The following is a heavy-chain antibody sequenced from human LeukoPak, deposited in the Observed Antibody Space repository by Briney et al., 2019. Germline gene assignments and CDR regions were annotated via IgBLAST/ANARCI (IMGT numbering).Heavy chain of an antibody. CDR3: ARQNTPHGNFDY. J-gene: IGHJ4*02. CDR2: IGVAANT. Sequence: GGSLRLSCAASGFTFSSYDMHWVRQATGKGLEWVSAIGVAANTFYSGSVKGRFTISRENAKNSLYLLMISLRAEDTAVYYCARQNTPHGNFDYWGQGILVTVSS. D-gene: IGHD1-26*01. CDR1: GFTFSSYD. V-gene: IGHV3-13*01.